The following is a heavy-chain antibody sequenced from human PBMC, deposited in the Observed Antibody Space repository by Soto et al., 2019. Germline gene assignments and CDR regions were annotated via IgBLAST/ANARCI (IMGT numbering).Heavy chain of an antibody. CDR1: GGTFSSYT. CDR2: IIPILGIA. D-gene: IGHD6-19*01. J-gene: IGHJ2*01. V-gene: IGHV1-69*08. Sequence: QVQLVQSGAEVKKPGSSVKVSCKASGGTFSSYTISWVRQAPGQGLEWMGRIIPILGIANYAQKFQGRVTITADKSTSTAYMELSSLRSEDTAVYYCARDSPPIAVAGLWYFDLWGRGTLVTVSS. CDR3: ARDSPPIAVAGLWYFDL.